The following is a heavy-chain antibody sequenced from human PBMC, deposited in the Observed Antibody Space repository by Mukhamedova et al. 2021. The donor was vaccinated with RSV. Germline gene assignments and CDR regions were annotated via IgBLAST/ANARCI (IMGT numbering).Heavy chain of an antibody. V-gene: IGHV3-23*01. J-gene: IGHJ5*02. CDR3: AKDIVVVVAALGWFDP. CDR2: ISGSGGST. D-gene: IGHD2-15*01. Sequence: GLEWVSAISGSGGSTYYADSVKGRFIISRDNSKNTLYLQMNSLRAEDTAVYYCAKDIVVVVAALGWFDPWGQGTLVTVSS.